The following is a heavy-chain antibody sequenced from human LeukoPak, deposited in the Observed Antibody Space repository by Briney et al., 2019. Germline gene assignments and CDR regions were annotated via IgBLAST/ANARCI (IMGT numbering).Heavy chain of an antibody. D-gene: IGHD3-10*01. Sequence: GGSLRLSCAASGCTFSSYAMSWVRQAPAKGMELVSAISGSGGSTYYEDPVKSRFTISKDNSKNTLYLQMNSLRAEDTAVYYCAKGYQYYYGSGSYSDWFDPWGQGTLVTVSS. J-gene: IGHJ5*02. CDR1: GCTFSSYA. CDR2: ISGSGGST. CDR3: AKGYQYYYGSGSYSDWFDP. V-gene: IGHV3-23*01.